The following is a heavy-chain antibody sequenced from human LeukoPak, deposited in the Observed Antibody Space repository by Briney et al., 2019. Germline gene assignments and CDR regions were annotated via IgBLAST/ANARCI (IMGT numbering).Heavy chain of an antibody. D-gene: IGHD4-17*01. V-gene: IGHV3-43*02. CDR2: ISGGGTTT. J-gene: IGHJ4*02. CDR3: VKDYGDTGFPDY. CDR1: GFTFDDYA. Sequence: GGSLRLSCAASGFTFDDYAMHWVRQAPGKGLEWVSLISGGGTTTYYTDSVKGRFIISRDNSKNSLYLQMNSLRNGDTALYYCVKDYGDTGFPDYWGQGTLVTVSS.